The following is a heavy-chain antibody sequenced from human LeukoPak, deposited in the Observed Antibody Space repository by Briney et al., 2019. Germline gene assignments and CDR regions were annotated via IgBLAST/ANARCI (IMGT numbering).Heavy chain of an antibody. CDR1: GGSISSSRYS. CDR3: ARVRCSGGSCYPLYFDY. V-gene: IGHV4-39*01. Sequence: SETLSLTCTVSGGSISSSRYSWGWLRQPRGKGLEWIVSRYYSGSTYYHPSLKSRVTISVDTSKNQFSLKLSSVTAADTAVYYCARVRCSGGSCYPLYFDYWGQGTLVTVSS. D-gene: IGHD2-15*01. J-gene: IGHJ4*02. CDR2: RYYSGST.